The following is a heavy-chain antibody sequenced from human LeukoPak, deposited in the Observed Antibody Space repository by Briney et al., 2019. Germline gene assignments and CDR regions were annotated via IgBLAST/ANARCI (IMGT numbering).Heavy chain of an antibody. CDR1: GGSIGSGGYS. D-gene: IGHD3-10*01. CDR3: ARDLGYGSGYFDY. V-gene: IGHV4-30-2*01. Sequence: SQTLSLTCAVSGGSIGSGGYSWSWIRQPPGKGLEWVGYIYHSGSTYYNPSLKSRVTTSVDRSKNQFSLKLSSVTAADTAVYYCARDLGYGSGYFDYWGQGTLVTVSS. CDR2: IYHSGST. J-gene: IGHJ4*02.